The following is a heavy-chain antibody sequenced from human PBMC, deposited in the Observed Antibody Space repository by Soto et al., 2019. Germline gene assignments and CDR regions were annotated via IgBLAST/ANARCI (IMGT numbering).Heavy chain of an antibody. Sequence: PGGSLRLSCAASGFTFSSYAMSWVRQAPGKGLEWVSVISGSGGSTYYADSVKGRFTISRDNSKNTLYLQMNSLRAEDTAVYYCAKDGLIVGATSWFDPWGQGTLVTVSS. J-gene: IGHJ5*02. CDR2: ISGSGGST. CDR1: GFTFSSYA. D-gene: IGHD1-26*01. CDR3: AKDGLIVGATSWFDP. V-gene: IGHV3-23*01.